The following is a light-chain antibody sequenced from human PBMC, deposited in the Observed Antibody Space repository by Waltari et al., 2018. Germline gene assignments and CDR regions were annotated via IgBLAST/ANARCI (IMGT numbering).Light chain of an antibody. CDR3: QQLHTYPIT. Sequence: DIQLTQSPSFLSASVGDRVTITCRASQGINSYLAWYQQNPGKAPKLLIYAASTLQSGVPSRVSGSESGTEFTLTISSLQPEDFATYYCQQLHTYPITFGQGTLLEIK. CDR1: QGINSY. J-gene: IGKJ5*01. CDR2: AAS. V-gene: IGKV1-9*01.